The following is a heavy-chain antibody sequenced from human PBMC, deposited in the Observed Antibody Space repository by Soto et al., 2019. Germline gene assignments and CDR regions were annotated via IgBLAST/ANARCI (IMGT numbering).Heavy chain of an antibody. Sequence: SETLSLTCTVSGGSISSGGYYWSWIRQHPGKGLEWIGYIYYSGSTYYNPSLKSRVTISVDTSKNQFSLKLSSVTAADTAVYYCARAGLLSDILTGYYPGYYYYYGMDVWGQGTTVTVSS. CDR1: GGSISSGGYY. J-gene: IGHJ6*02. CDR2: IYYSGST. CDR3: ARAGLLSDILTGYYPGYYYYYGMDV. D-gene: IGHD3-9*01. V-gene: IGHV4-31*03.